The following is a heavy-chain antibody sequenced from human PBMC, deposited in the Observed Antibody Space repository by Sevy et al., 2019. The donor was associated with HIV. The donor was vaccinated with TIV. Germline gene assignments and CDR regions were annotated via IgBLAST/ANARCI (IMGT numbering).Heavy chain of an antibody. Sequence: ASVKVSCKASGVTFSGYAINWVRQTPGQGLEWMGWIVPSFDLSKYAQKFQGRVTFTADESTDTAYMQLSSLRSDDTAVYYCARPQRPSGYSSSGDAFDVWGQGTMVTVSS. V-gene: IGHV1-69*13. D-gene: IGHD6-13*01. CDR1: GVTFSGYA. CDR2: IVPSFDLS. J-gene: IGHJ3*01. CDR3: ARPQRPSGYSSSGDAFDV.